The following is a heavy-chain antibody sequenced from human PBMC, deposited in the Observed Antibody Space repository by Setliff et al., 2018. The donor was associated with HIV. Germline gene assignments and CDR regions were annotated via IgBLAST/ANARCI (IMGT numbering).Heavy chain of an antibody. V-gene: IGHV4-38-2*01. J-gene: IGHJ4*02. CDR1: GYPIDSGFY. D-gene: IGHD6-13*01. CDR2: SYHTGSK. Sequence: SETLSLTCAVYGYPIDSGFYWGWIRQTPGKGLEWIASSYHTGSKYYNPSLKRRVTISVDTSKNQFSLKLTSVTAADTAVYYCAAASSWDPLLDYWGQGTLVTVSS. CDR3: AAASSWDPLLDY.